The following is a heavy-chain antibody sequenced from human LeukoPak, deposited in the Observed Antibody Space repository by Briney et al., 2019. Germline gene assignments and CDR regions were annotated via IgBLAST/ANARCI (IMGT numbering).Heavy chain of an antibody. CDR2: SDPEDGET. Sequence: GASVKVSCKVSGYTLTELSMHWVRQAPGKGLEWMGGSDPEDGETIYAQKFQGRVTMTEDTSTDTAYMELSSLRSEDTAVYYCATCDSSGWYESGYYGMDVWGQGTTVTVSS. CDR1: GYTLTELS. J-gene: IGHJ6*02. V-gene: IGHV1-24*01. CDR3: ATCDSSGWYESGYYGMDV. D-gene: IGHD6-19*01.